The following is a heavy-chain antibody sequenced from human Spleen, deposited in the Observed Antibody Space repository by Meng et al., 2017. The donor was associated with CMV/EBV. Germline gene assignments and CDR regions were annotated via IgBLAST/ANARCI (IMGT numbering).Heavy chain of an antibody. J-gene: IGHJ4*02. Sequence: QVQLVESGAEVKKPGSSVKCSCKASGGTFSSYAISWVRQAPGQGLEWMGGIIPIFGTANYAQKFQGRVTITADESTSTAYMELSSLRSEDTAVYYCARGSGPPAGSVVTATSAFDYWGQGTLVTVSS. CDR1: GGTFSSYA. CDR3: ARGSGPPAGSVVTATSAFDY. CDR2: IIPIFGTA. D-gene: IGHD2-21*02. V-gene: IGHV1-69*12.